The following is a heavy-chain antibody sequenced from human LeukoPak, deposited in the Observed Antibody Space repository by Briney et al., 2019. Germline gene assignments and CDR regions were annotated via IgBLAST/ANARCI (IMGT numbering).Heavy chain of an antibody. CDR3: ARDLDGYNPSFFY. Sequence: PSETLSLTCSVSGDSISTYSYYWGWIRQPPGKGLEWIGSVSYSGSTYYNPSLKSRVTISVDTSKNQFSLKLSSVTAADTAVYYCARDLDGYNPSFFYWGQGTLVTVSS. CDR1: GDSISTYSYY. V-gene: IGHV4-39*02. J-gene: IGHJ4*02. D-gene: IGHD5-24*01. CDR2: VSYSGST.